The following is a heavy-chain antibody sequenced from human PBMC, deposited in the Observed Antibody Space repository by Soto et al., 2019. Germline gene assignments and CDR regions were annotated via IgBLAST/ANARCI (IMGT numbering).Heavy chain of an antibody. Sequence: SETLSLTCTVSGGSISSGGYYWSWIRQHPGKGLEWIGYIYYSGSTYYNPSLKSRVTISVDTSKNQFSLKLSSVTAADTAVYYCARVYDSSGYQLGNWFDPWGQGTLVTVSS. J-gene: IGHJ5*02. CDR2: IYYSGST. CDR1: GGSISSGGYY. CDR3: ARVYDSSGYQLGNWFDP. D-gene: IGHD3-22*01. V-gene: IGHV4-31*03.